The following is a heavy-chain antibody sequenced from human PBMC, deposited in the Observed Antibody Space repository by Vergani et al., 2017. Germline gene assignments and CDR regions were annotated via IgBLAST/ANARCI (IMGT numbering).Heavy chain of an antibody. CDR1: GYSFTSYW. CDR2: IYPGDSDT. V-gene: IGHV5-51*03. D-gene: IGHD2-2*02. Sequence: EVQLVQSGAEVKKPGESLKISCKGSGYSFTSYWIGWVRQMPGKGLEWMGIIYPGDSDTRYSPSFQGQVTISADKSISTAYLQWSSLKASDTAMYYCARSHVYCSSTSCYTDNGFDPWGQGTLVTVSS. CDR3: ARSHVYCSSTSCYTDNGFDP. J-gene: IGHJ5*02.